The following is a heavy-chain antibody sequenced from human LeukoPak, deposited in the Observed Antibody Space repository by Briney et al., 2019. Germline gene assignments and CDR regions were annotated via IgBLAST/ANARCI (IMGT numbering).Heavy chain of an antibody. D-gene: IGHD5-24*01. V-gene: IGHV4-39*01. CDR2: IYYSGST. CDR1: GGSISSSSYY. J-gene: IGHJ5*02. CDR3: ARRERRDGYLYPTRDFDP. Sequence: SETLSLTCTVSGGSISSSSYYWGWIRQRPGKGLEWIGSIYYSGSTYYNPSLKSRVTISVDTSKNQFSLKLSSVTAADTAVYYCARRERRDGYLYPTRDFDPWGQGTLVTVSS.